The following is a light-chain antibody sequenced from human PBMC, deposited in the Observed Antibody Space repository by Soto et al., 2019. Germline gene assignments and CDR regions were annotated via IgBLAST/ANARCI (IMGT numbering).Light chain of an antibody. Sequence: EIVLTQSPGTLSLSPGERATLSCRASQSVSNNYLAWYQQKPGQAPRRLIYGASTRATGIPDRFSGSGSGTDFTLTIGRLEPEDFAVYYCQRYDDWPQTFGQGTKVDI. V-gene: IGKV3-20*01. CDR3: QRYDDWPQT. CDR2: GAS. J-gene: IGKJ1*01. CDR1: QSVSNNY.